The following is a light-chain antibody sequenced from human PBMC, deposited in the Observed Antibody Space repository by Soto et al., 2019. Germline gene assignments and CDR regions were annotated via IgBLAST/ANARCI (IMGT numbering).Light chain of an antibody. CDR1: QSISSW. CDR3: QHYNSYSEA. CDR2: DAS. Sequence: DIQMTQSPSTLSASVGDRVTITCRASQSISSWLAWYQQTPGKAPKLLIYDASSLESGVPSRFSGSGSGTEFTLTISSLQPEDFATYYCQHYNSYSEAFGQGTKVDIK. J-gene: IGKJ1*01. V-gene: IGKV1-5*01.